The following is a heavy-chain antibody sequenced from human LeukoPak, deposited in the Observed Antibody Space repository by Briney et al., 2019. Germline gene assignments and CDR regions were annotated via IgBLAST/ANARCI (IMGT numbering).Heavy chain of an antibody. D-gene: IGHD3-22*01. CDR1: GYTFTSYG. J-gene: IGHJ4*02. CDR2: ISAYNGHT. V-gene: IGHV1-18*01. CDR3: ARGFPPRRNYDSSGYYSYYFDY. Sequence: ASVTVPCKASGYTFTSYGLTWVRQAPGQGLEWMGWISAYNGHTKYPQKLQGRVTMTTDTSTSTAYMELRSLRSDDTAVYYCARGFPPRRNYDSSGYYSYYFDYWGQGTLVTVSS.